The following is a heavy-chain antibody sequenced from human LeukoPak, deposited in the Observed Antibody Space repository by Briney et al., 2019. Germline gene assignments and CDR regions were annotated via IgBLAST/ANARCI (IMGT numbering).Heavy chain of an antibody. V-gene: IGHV4-39*07. J-gene: IGHJ4*02. CDR1: GGSISGSRT. CDR3: ARVLAAAGLDF. CDR2: IHNDART. Sequence: SETLSLTCTVSGGSISGSRTWGWVRPPPGMGLEWIGNIHNDARTASNPSLKSRVTMALHTSTNQFSLRVNSVTAADTAFYYCARVLAAAGLDFWGQGILVTISS. D-gene: IGHD6-25*01.